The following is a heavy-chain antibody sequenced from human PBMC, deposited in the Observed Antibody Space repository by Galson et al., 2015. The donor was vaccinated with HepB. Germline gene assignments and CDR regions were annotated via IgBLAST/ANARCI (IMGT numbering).Heavy chain of an antibody. V-gene: IGHV3-33*05. CDR1: GFTFNSYG. Sequence: SLRLPCAAAGFTFNSYGMHWVRQAPGKGLEWVAFTSFDGTNKYHADSVQGRFTISRDNSKNTLYLQMNSLRAEDTALYYCAREAHIAAPACLDSWGQGTLVTVSS. CDR3: AREAHIAAPACLDS. J-gene: IGHJ4*02. D-gene: IGHD6-13*01. CDR2: TSFDGTNK.